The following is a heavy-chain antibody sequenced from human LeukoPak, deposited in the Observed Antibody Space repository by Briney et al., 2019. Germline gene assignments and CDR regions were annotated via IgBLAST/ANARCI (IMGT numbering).Heavy chain of an antibody. CDR3: ARLFKGGY. J-gene: IGHJ4*02. CDR2: IYSSGST. CDR1: GGSISSYY. D-gene: IGHD3-16*01. V-gene: IGHV4-59*08. Sequence: SETLSLTCTVSGGSISSYYWSWIRQPPGKGLEWIGYIYSSGSTNYNPSLKSRITISVDTSKNQFSLKLSSVTAADTAVYYCARLFKGGYWGQGTLVTVSS.